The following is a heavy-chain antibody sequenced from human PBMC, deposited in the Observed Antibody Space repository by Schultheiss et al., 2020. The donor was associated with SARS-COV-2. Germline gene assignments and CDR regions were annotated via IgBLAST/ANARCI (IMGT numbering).Heavy chain of an antibody. D-gene: IGHD6-13*01. CDR2: IYWDDVK. CDR3: AHDSIAAARNGMDV. J-gene: IGHJ6*02. V-gene: IGHV2-5*02. CDR1: GFSLSTSGVG. Sequence: SGPTLVKPTQTLTLTCTFSGFSLSTSGVGVGWIRQPPGKALEWLALIYWDDVKLYSPSLKSRLTITKDTSKNQVVLTMTNMDPVDTATYYCAHDSIAAARNGMDVWGQGTTVTVSS.